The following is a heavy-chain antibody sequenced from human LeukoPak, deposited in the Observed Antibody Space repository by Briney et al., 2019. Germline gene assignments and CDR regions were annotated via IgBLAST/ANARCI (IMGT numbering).Heavy chain of an antibody. CDR3: ARVVAASGWFGGEIDY. CDR1: GGSIGGYF. V-gene: IGHV4-59*01. D-gene: IGHD6-19*01. CDR2: IHYSGST. J-gene: IGHJ4*02. Sequence: SETLSLTCTVSGGSIGGYFWSWIRQSPGKGLEWIGYIHYSGSTNYNPSLESRVTISVDTSKNQFSLKLSSVTAADTAVYYCARVVAASGWFGGEIDYWGQGTLVTVSS.